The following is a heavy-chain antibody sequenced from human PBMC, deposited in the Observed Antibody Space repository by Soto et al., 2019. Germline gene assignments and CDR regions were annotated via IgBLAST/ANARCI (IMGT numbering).Heavy chain of an antibody. Sequence: QVQLVESGGGVVQPGRSLRLSRAASGFTFSSYGMHWVRQAPGKGLEWVAVISYDGSNKNYADSVKGRFTISRDNSKNTLYLQMNSLRAEDTAVYYCAKGRVGATAYFDYWGQGTLVTVSS. CDR2: ISYDGSNK. CDR3: AKGRVGATAYFDY. CDR1: GFTFSSYG. V-gene: IGHV3-30*18. J-gene: IGHJ4*02. D-gene: IGHD1-26*01.